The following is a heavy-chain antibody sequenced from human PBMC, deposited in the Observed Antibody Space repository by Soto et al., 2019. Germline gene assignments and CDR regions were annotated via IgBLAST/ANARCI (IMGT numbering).Heavy chain of an antibody. J-gene: IGHJ6*02. CDR2: ISYDGSDK. CDR3: GRDTGPNGYNYYYFGMDV. CDR1: GFTFSNYA. V-gene: IGHV3-30-3*01. Sequence: QVHLVESGGGVVQPGRSLRLSCAASGFTFSNYAMHWVRQAPGKGLEWVAVISYDGSDKYNANSVKGRFTISRDNSKNALYLQMNTLRAADTAVYYCGRDTGPNGYNYYYFGMDVWGQGTTVTVSS. D-gene: IGHD5-18*01.